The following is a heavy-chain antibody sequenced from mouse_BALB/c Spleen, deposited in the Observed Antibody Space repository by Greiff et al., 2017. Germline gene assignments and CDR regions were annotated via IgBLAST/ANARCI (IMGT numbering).Heavy chain of an antibody. CDR1: GYSFTGYY. D-gene: IGHD2-1*01. V-gene: IGHV1S34*01. CDR2: ISCYNGAT. Sequence: LVKTGASVKISCKASGYSFTGYYMHWVKLSHGKSLEWIGYISCYNGATSYNQKFKGKATFTVDTSSSTAYMQFNSLTSEDSAVYYCARGVYYGKSSYAMDYWGQGTSVTVSS. CDR3: ARGVYYGKSSYAMDY. J-gene: IGHJ4*01.